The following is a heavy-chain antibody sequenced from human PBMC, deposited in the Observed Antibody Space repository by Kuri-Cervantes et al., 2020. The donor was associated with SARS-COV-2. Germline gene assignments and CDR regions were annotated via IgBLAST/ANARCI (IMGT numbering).Heavy chain of an antibody. CDR1: GFSFNGYW. CDR2: IKQDGSEK. D-gene: IGHD1-26*01. Sequence: GESLKISCAASGFSFNGYWMGWVRQAPGKGLEWLANIKQDGSEKYYADSVKGRFTISRDNAKNSLYLQMNSLRAEHTAVYYCAPPEWELPLLGGWGQGTVVTVSS. V-gene: IGHV3-7*01. J-gene: IGHJ4*02. CDR3: APPEWELPLLGG.